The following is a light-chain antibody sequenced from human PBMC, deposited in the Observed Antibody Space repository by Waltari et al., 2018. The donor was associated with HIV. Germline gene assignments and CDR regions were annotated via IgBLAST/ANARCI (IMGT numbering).Light chain of an antibody. Sequence: QSVLTQPHSASGTPGQRVTTSCSGSNSNIGRNPVTWYQPLPGRTPKLPIYSNNQRPSGVPDRFSGSKSGTSASLAISGLQSEDEADYYCAVWDDSLNGPVFGGGTKLTVL. V-gene: IGLV1-44*01. J-gene: IGLJ3*02. CDR2: SNN. CDR1: NSNIGRNP. CDR3: AVWDDSLNGPV.